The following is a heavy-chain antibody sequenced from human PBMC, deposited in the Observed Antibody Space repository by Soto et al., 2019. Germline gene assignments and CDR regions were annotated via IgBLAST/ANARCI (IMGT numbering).Heavy chain of an antibody. CDR1: VGNDSSSRAA. J-gene: IGHJ5*01. V-gene: IGHV6-1*01. D-gene: IGHD6-13*01. CDR3: VRETCASSSCDTVFGS. Sequence: PTQSLSEGICVGNDSSSRAAWNWLKKTPSRGLEWLGRTFNTDQWNFDYSVSMRGRISIVPDASKNQVSLQLESVTPDDTAIYYCVRETCASSSCDTVFGSWVQGSTVTVSS. CDR2: TFNTDQWNF.